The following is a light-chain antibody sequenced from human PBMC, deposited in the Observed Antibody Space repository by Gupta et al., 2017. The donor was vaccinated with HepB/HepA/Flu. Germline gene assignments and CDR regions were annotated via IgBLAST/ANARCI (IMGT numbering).Light chain of an antibody. Sequence: QSALTHPASVSGSPGQSITISCTGTSSDSGTDNSVSWYQQYPGSAPYLLIFDVSNRPSGVSHRFSGSRSGNTASLTISGLQAEDEGDYYCCSYTGTSTGGVFGGGTKLTVL. CDR1: SSDSGTDNS. J-gene: IGLJ3*02. CDR2: DVS. CDR3: CSYTGTSTGGV. V-gene: IGLV2-14*01.